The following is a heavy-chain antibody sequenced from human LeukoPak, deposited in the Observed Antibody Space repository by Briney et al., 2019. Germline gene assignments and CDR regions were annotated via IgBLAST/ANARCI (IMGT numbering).Heavy chain of an antibody. J-gene: IGHJ3*02. Sequence: GGSLRLSCAASGFTFSSYAMSWVRQAPGKGLEWVSAISGSGGSTYYADSVKGRFTISRDNSKNTLYLQMNSLRAEDTAVYYCAKVRLSRFLEWLGYAFDIWGQGTMVTVSS. V-gene: IGHV3-23*01. CDR2: ISGSGGST. D-gene: IGHD3-3*01. CDR3: AKVRLSRFLEWLGYAFDI. CDR1: GFTFSSYA.